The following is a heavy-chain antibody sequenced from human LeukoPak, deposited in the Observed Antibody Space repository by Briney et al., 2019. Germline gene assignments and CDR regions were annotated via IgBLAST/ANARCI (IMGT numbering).Heavy chain of an antibody. CDR1: GFTVSSNY. J-gene: IGHJ4*02. Sequence: GGSLRLSCAASGFTVSSNYMSWVRQAPGKGLEWVSVIYSGGDAYSADSVKGRFTISRRNSKNALYLQMNSLRAEDTAVYYCAGGSRRDGYDYWGQGTLVTVSS. D-gene: IGHD5-24*01. CDR2: IYSGGDA. CDR3: AGGSRRDGYDY. V-gene: IGHV3-53*04.